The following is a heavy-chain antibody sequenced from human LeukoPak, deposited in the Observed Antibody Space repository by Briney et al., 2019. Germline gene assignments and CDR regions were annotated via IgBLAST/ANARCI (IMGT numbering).Heavy chain of an antibody. Sequence: KPSETLSLTCTVSGGSISSYYWSWVRQPPGKGLEWNGYIYYSGSTNYYPSLKSRVTISVDTSKSQFSLKLSSVTAADTAVYYCARNGYSGYFDYWGQGTLVTVSS. D-gene: IGHD5-18*01. V-gene: IGHV4-59*01. CDR2: IYYSGST. CDR1: GGSISSYY. CDR3: ARNGYSGYFDY. J-gene: IGHJ4*02.